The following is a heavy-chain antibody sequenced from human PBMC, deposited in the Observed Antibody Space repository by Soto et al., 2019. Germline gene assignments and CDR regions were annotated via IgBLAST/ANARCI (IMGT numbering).Heavy chain of an antibody. D-gene: IGHD1-26*01. CDR3: ARDGRGQEVGEADFDY. CDR2: ISYDGSNK. J-gene: IGHJ4*02. V-gene: IGHV3-30-3*01. Sequence: LSLTCAASGFTFSSYAMHWVRKAPGKGMEWVAVISYDGSNKYYADYVKGRFTISRDNSKNTLYLQMNSLRAEDTAVYYCARDGRGQEVGEADFDYWGQGTLVTVSS. CDR1: GFTFSSYA.